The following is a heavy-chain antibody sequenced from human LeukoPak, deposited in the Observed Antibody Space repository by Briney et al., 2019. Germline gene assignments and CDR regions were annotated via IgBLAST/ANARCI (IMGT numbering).Heavy chain of an antibody. Sequence: SETLSLTCTVSSGSIKNSNYYWSWIRQPAGKGLEWIGRIYTSGSTNYNPSLKSRVTISVDTSKNQFSLKLSSGTAADTAVYYCAREFDSNYYYYMDVWGKGTTVTISS. J-gene: IGHJ6*03. CDR3: AREFDSNYYYYMDV. V-gene: IGHV4-61*02. CDR2: IYTSGST. D-gene: IGHD3-22*01. CDR1: SGSIKNSNYY.